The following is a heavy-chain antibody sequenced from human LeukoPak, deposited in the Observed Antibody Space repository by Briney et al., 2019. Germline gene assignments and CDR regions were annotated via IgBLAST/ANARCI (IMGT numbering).Heavy chain of an antibody. Sequence: PGGSLRLSCAASGFTFNSYEMNWVRQAPGKGLEWVSYMSPSGSTIYYADSVKGRFTISRDNSKNTLYLQMNSLRAEDTAVYYCAKDLWIAAAGYAFDIWGQGTMVTVSS. CDR3: AKDLWIAAAGYAFDI. J-gene: IGHJ3*02. CDR1: GFTFNSYE. V-gene: IGHV3-23*01. CDR2: MSPSGSTI. D-gene: IGHD6-13*01.